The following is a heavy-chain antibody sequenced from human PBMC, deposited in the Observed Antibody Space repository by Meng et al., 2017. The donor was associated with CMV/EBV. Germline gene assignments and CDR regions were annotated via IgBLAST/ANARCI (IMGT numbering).Heavy chain of an antibody. CDR2: INPSGGST. V-gene: IGHV1-46*01. CDR3: ARGVGNIVVVPAATYGMDV. Sequence: ASVKVSCKASGYTFTSYYMHWVRQAPGQGLEWMGIINPSGGSTSYAQKFQGRVTMTRDTSTSTVYMELSSLRSEDTALYYCARGVGNIVVVPAATYGMDVWGQGTTVTVSS. D-gene: IGHD2-2*01. J-gene: IGHJ6*02. CDR1: GYTFTSYY.